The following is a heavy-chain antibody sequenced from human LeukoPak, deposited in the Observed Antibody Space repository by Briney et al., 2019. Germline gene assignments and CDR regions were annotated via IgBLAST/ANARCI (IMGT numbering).Heavy chain of an antibody. V-gene: IGHV1-69*01. CDR3: ARGGRPKRELPSHFDY. CDR2: IIPIFGTA. CDR1: GGTFSSYA. J-gene: IGHJ4*02. D-gene: IGHD1-26*01. Sequence: SVKVSCKASGGTFSSYAISWVRQAPGQGLEWMGGIIPIFGTANYAQKFQGRVTITADESTSTACMELSSLRSEDTAVYYCARGGRPKRELPSHFDYWGQGTLVTVSS.